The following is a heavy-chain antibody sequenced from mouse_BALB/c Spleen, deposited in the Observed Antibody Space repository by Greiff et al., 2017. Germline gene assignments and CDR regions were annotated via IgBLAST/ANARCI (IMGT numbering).Heavy chain of an antibody. CDR3: TRRDGYYGYFDV. J-gene: IGHJ1*01. Sequence: LQQPGSELVRPGASVKLSCKASGYTFTSYWMHWVKQRPGQGLEWIGNIYPGSGSTNYDEKFKSKATLTVDTSSSTAYMQLSSLTSEDSAVYYCTRRDGYYGYFDVWGAGTTVTVSS. CDR1: GYTFTSYW. D-gene: IGHD2-3*01. V-gene: IGHV1S22*01. CDR2: IYPGSGST.